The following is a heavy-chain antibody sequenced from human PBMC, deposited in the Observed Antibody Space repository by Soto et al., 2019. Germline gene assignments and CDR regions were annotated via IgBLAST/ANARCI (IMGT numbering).Heavy chain of an antibody. V-gene: IGHV3-7*03. Sequence: EVQLVESGGGLVQPGGSLRLSCAASGVTFSSYWMSWVRQAPGKGLEWVANIKQDGSEKYYVDSVKGRFTISRDNAKNSLYLQMNSLRAEDTAVYYCSREARLGATTPPFDYWGQGTRVTVSS. CDR1: GVTFSSYW. CDR3: SREARLGATTPPFDY. J-gene: IGHJ4*02. D-gene: IGHD1-26*01. CDR2: IKQDGSEK.